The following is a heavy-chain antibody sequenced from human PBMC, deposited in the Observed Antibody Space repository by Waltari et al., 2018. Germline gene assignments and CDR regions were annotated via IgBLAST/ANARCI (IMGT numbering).Heavy chain of an antibody. J-gene: IGHJ4*02. Sequence: EVQLVESGGGLVQPGGSLRLSCVISGFTFSDHYMDWVRQTPGRGLEWVGRSTNKATSYTTIYAASVKGRFSVSRDDSKNSLYLQMDSLKTEDTAVYYCVRGKKGFDYWGQGALVIVSS. CDR3: VRGKKGFDY. CDR1: GFTFSDHY. V-gene: IGHV3-72*01. CDR2: STNKATSYTT.